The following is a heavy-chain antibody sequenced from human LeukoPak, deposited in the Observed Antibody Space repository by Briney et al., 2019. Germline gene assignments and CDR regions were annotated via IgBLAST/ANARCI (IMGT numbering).Heavy chain of an antibody. V-gene: IGHV4-31*03. Sequence: SETLSLTCTVSGGSISSGGYYWSWIRQHPGKGLEWIGYIYYSGSTYYNPSLESRVTISVDTSKNQFSLKLSSVTAADTAVYYCARDLQIGGFDYWGQGTLVTVSS. CDR2: IYYSGST. CDR3: ARDLQIGGFDY. D-gene: IGHD3-16*01. CDR1: GGSISSGGYY. J-gene: IGHJ4*02.